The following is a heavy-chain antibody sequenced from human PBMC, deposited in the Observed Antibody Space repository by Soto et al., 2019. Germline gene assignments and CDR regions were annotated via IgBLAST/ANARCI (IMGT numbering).Heavy chain of an antibody. J-gene: IGHJ3*02. Sequence: SETLSLTCAVSGGSISSSNWWSWVRQPPGKGLEWIGEIYHSGSTNYNPSRKSRVTISVDKSKNQFSLKLSSVTAADTAVYYCARYARDGDGAFDIWGQGTMVTVSS. D-gene: IGHD7-27*01. V-gene: IGHV4-4*02. CDR1: GGSISSSNW. CDR3: ARYARDGDGAFDI. CDR2: IYHSGST.